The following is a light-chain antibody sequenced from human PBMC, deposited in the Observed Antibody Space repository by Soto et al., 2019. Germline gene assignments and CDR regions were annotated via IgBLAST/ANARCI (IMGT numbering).Light chain of an antibody. CDR2: EVT. CDR1: GGDIGAYNY. J-gene: IGLJ1*01. Sequence: QSALTQPASVSGSLGQSITLSCTGSGGDIGAYNYVSWYQQHPGKAPKLIVYEVTHRPSGVSSRFSASKSAYTASLTISALQAEDEADYYCSSFTTTYFYVFGPGTKLTVL. CDR3: SSFTTTYFYV. V-gene: IGLV2-14*01.